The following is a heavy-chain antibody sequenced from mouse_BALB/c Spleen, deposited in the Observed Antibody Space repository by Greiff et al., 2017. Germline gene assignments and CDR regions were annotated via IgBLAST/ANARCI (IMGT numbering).Heavy chain of an antibody. CDR1: GFAFSSYD. J-gene: IGHJ3*01. CDR2: ISSGGGST. V-gene: IGHV5-12-1*01. D-gene: IGHD2-10*02. CDR3: ARHEGYGNYPFAY. Sequence: EVHLVESGGGLVKPGGSLKLSCAASGFAFSSYDMSWVRQTPEKRLEWVAYISSGGGSTYYPDTVKGRFTISRDNAKNTLYLQMSSLKSEDTAMYYCARHEGYGNYPFAYWGQGTLVTVSA.